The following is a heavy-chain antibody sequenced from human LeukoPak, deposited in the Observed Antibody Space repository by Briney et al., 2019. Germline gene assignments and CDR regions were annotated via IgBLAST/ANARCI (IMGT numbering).Heavy chain of an antibody. CDR1: GYTFTGYY. V-gene: IGHV1-2*02. CDR3: ARPKYSSSWDAFDI. Sequence: ASVKVSCKASGYTFTGYYIHWVRQAPGQGLEWMGWINPNSGDTKYAQKFQGRVTMSRDTSISTAYMELSRLRSDDTAVYYCARPKYSSSWDAFDIWGPGTMVTVSS. CDR2: INPNSGDT. J-gene: IGHJ3*02. D-gene: IGHD6-13*01.